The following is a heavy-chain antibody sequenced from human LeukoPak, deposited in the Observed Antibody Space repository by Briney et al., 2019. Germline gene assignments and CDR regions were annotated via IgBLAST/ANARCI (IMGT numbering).Heavy chain of an antibody. D-gene: IGHD3-10*01. V-gene: IGHV4-39*01. J-gene: IGHJ6*03. CDR2: IYYSGST. Sequence: PSETLSLTCTVSGGSISSSSYYWGWIRQPPGKGLEWIGSIYYSGSTYYNPSLKSRVTISVDTSKNQFSLKLSSVTAADTAVYYCARTRRSGSYYNQDIGYYMDVWGKGTTVTVS. CDR3: ARTRRSGSYYNQDIGYYMDV. CDR1: GGSISSSSYY.